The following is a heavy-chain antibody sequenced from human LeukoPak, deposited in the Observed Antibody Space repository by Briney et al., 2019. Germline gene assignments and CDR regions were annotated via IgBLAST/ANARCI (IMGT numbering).Heavy chain of an antibody. Sequence: SETLSLTCTVSGDSISSYYWSWVRQPPGKGLECIGYMYYSGSTNYNPSLKTRVTISVGMSKNQFSLKLSSVTAADTAVYYCARGIIVGTTWGENYNWFDPWGQGTLVTVSS. CDR3: ARGIIVGTTWGENYNWFDP. V-gene: IGHV4-59*01. J-gene: IGHJ5*02. D-gene: IGHD1-26*01. CDR2: MYYSGST. CDR1: GDSISSYY.